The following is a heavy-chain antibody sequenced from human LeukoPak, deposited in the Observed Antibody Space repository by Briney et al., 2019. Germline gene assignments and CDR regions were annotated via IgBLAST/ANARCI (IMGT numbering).Heavy chain of an antibody. CDR3: ARSIHYDSSGYYYFDY. V-gene: IGHV4-31*03. CDR1: GGSISSGGYY. D-gene: IGHD3-22*01. CDR2: IYYSGST. J-gene: IGHJ4*02. Sequence: SETLSLTCTVSGGSISSGGYYWSWIRQHPGTGLEWIGYIYYSGSTYYNPSLKSRVTISVDTSKNQFSLKLGSVTAADTAVYYCARSIHYDSSGYYYFDYWGQGTLVTVSS.